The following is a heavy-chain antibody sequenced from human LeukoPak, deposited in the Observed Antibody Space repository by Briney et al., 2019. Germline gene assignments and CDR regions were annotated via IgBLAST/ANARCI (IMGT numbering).Heavy chain of an antibody. V-gene: IGHV4-4*02. Sequence: PSETLSLTCAVSGDSISSRNWWSWVRQPPGKGLEWIGEINHSGSTNYNPSLKSRVTISVDTSKNQFSLKLSSVTAADTAVYYCALTYYDILTGRGNAFDIWGQGTMVTVSS. CDR1: GDSISSRNW. D-gene: IGHD3-9*01. CDR3: ALTYYDILTGRGNAFDI. CDR2: INHSGST. J-gene: IGHJ3*02.